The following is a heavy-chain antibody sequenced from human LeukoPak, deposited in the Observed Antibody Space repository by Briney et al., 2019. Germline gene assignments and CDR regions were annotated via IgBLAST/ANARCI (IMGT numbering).Heavy chain of an antibody. D-gene: IGHD3-22*01. V-gene: IGHV3-30*02. CDR2: IRYDGSNK. Sequence: GGSLRLSCAASGFSFTSYNFHWVRQAPGKGLEWVAFIRYDGSNKYYADSVKGRFTISRDNSKNTLYLQMNSLRAEDTAVYYCAKDRNYYDSSGSDYWGQGTLVTVSS. J-gene: IGHJ4*02. CDR3: AKDRNYYDSSGSDY. CDR1: GFSFTSYN.